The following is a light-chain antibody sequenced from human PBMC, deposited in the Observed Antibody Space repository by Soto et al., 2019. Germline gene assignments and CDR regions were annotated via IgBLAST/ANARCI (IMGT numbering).Light chain of an antibody. V-gene: IGKV3-15*01. Sequence: VVMTQSPATLSVSPGERATLSCRASQSVNSNLSWYQQKPGQAPRLLVYDASTRATGIPARFSGSRSGTEFTLTISSLEPEDSAVYYCLHRSNWPTFGQGTKVDIK. CDR3: LHRSNWPT. CDR1: QSVNSN. J-gene: IGKJ1*01. CDR2: DAS.